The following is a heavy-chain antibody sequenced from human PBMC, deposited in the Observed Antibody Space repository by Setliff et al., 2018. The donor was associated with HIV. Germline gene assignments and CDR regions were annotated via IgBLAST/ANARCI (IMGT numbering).Heavy chain of an antibody. D-gene: IGHD6-19*01. Sequence: SETLSLTCTVSGGSVSDTSYYWGWIRQPPGKGLEWLANVYYSGRTYYNPSLKSRVTTSVEKSKNQFSLKLSSVTAADTAVYYCATMGRRGWFIDYWGQGTLVTVSS. V-gene: IGHV4-39*01. CDR3: ATMGRRGWFIDY. CDR2: VYYSGRT. J-gene: IGHJ4*02. CDR1: GGSVSDTSYY.